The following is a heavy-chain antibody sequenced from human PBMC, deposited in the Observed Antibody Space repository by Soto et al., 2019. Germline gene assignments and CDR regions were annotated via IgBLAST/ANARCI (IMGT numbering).Heavy chain of an antibody. CDR1: GGTFSSYA. CDR3: ARERFSGSSSWADYYYYGMDV. CDR2: IIPIFGTA. Sequence: SVKVSCKASGGTFSSYAISWVRQAPGQGLEWMGGIIPIFGTANYAQKFQGRVTITADESTSTAYMELSSLRSEDTAVYYCARERFSGSSSWADYYYYGMDVWGQGTTVTVSS. D-gene: IGHD6-13*01. J-gene: IGHJ6*02. V-gene: IGHV1-69*13.